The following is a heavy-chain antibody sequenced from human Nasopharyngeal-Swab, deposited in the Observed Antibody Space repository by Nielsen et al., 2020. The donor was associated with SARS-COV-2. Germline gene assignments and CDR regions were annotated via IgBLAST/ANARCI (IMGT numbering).Heavy chain of an antibody. J-gene: IGHJ4*02. CDR1: GYSFTSYW. CDR2: IYPGDSDT. Sequence: GGSLRLSCKGSGYSFTSYWIGWVRQMPGKGLEWMGIIYPGDSDTRYSPSFQGQVTISADKSISTAYLQWSSLKASDTAMYYCARQTSEYSSGWYRGYYFDYWGQGTLVTVSS. V-gene: IGHV5-51*01. CDR3: ARQTSEYSSGWYRGYYFDY. D-gene: IGHD6-19*01.